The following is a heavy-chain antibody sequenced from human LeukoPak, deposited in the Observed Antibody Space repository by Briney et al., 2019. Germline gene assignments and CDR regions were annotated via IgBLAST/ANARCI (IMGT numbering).Heavy chain of an antibody. CDR1: GYTFNTYY. D-gene: IGHD1-1*01. V-gene: IGHV1-46*02. CDR2: IHPGGGDT. J-gene: IGHJ4*02. CDR3: ARGPRGQRFDY. Sequence: ASVKVSCKASGYTFNTYYIHWVRQAPGQGLEWMGLIHPGGGDTSYAQNLQGRVTMTRDTSTSTVYLELSNLRSEDTAVYYCARGPRGQRFDYWGQGTLVTVSS.